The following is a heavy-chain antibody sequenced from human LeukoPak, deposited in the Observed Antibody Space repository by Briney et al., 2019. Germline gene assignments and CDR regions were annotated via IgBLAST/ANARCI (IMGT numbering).Heavy chain of an antibody. D-gene: IGHD2-15*01. CDR2: IYPGDSDT. CDR3: ARVVVVATGWFDP. CDR1: GYTFTSYW. V-gene: IGHV5-51*01. J-gene: IGHJ5*02. Sequence: GESLKISCKGSGYTFTSYWIGWVRQMPGKGLEWMGIIYPGDSDTRYSPSFQGQVTISADKSISTAYLQWSSLKASDTAMYYCARVVVVATGWFDPWGQGTLVTVSS.